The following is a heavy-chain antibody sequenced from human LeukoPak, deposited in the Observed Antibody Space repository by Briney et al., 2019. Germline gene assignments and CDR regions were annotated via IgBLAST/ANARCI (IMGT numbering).Heavy chain of an antibody. Sequence: GRSLRLSCAASGFTFSSYAMHWVRQAPGKGLEWVAVISYDGSNKYYADSVKGRFTISRDNSKNTLYLQMNSLRAEDTAVYYCARDFQGSWYPGGYYYYYGMDVWGQGTTVTVSS. CDR1: GFTFSSYA. V-gene: IGHV3-30-3*01. CDR3: ARDFQGSWYPGGYYYYYGMDV. D-gene: IGHD6-13*01. CDR2: ISYDGSNK. J-gene: IGHJ6*02.